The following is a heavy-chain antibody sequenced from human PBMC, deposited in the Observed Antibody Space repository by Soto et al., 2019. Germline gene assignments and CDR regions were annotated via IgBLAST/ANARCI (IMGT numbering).Heavy chain of an antibody. CDR3: AKDRCYCTNGVCSTFDY. CDR1: GFTFRSYG. D-gene: IGHD2-8*01. V-gene: IGHV3-33*06. CDR2: IWYDGSSK. Sequence: GGSLRLSCAASGFTFRSYGMHWVRQAPGKGLEWVAVIWYDGSSKYYADSVKGRFTISRDNSKNTLYLQMNSLRAEDTAVYYCAKDRCYCTNGVCSTFDYWGQGTLVTVSS. J-gene: IGHJ4*02.